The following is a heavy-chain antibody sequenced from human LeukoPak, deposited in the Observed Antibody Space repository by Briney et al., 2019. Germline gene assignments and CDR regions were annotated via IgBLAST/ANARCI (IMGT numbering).Heavy chain of an antibody. CDR2: ISSSSSYI. Sequence: GGSLRLSCAASGFTFSSYSMNWVRQAPGKGLEWVSSISSSSSYIYYADSVKGRFTISRDNAKNSLYLQMNSLRAEDTAVYYCARVIIAAAEGDVDYWGQGTLVTVSS. CDR1: GFTFSSYS. V-gene: IGHV3-21*01. J-gene: IGHJ4*02. CDR3: ARVIIAAAEGDVDY. D-gene: IGHD6-13*01.